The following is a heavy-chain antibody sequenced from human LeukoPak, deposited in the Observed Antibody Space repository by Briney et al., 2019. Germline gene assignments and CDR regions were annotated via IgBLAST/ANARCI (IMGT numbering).Heavy chain of an antibody. Sequence: SQTLSLTCTVSGGSISSGSYYWSWIRQPAGKGLEWIGRIYTSGSTNYNPSLKSRVTISVDTSKNQFSLKLSSVTAADTAVYYCAREGIVVVPAAINWGQGTLVTVSS. CDR3: AREGIVVVPAAIN. D-gene: IGHD2-2*01. CDR2: IYTSGST. CDR1: GGSISSGSYY. V-gene: IGHV4-61*02. J-gene: IGHJ4*02.